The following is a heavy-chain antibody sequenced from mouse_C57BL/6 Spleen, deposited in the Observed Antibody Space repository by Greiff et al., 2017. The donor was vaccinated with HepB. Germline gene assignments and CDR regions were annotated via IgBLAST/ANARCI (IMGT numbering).Heavy chain of an antibody. CDR3: ARFYYGNF. CDR1: GYAFSSSW. Sequence: QVQLQQSGPELVKPGASVKISCKASGYAFSSSWMNWVKQRPGKGLEWIGRIYPGGGDTNYNGKFKGKATLTADKSSSTAYMQLSSLTSEDSAVYFCARFYYGNFWGQGTTLTVSS. V-gene: IGHV1-82*01. J-gene: IGHJ2*01. D-gene: IGHD2-1*01. CDR2: IYPGGGDT.